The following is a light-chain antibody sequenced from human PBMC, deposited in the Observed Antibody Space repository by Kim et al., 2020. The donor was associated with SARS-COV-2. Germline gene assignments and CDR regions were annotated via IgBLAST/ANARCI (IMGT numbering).Light chain of an antibody. CDR2: AAS. CDR1: QDIRNS. CDR3: QEYKSARWT. Sequence: GDRLTITCRASQDIRNSLAWYQHKPGKAPKLLVYAASALQSGVPSRFSGSGSGTDFALRISSLQPEDVATYFCQEYKSARWTFVQGTKVDIK. V-gene: IGKV1-27*01. J-gene: IGKJ1*01.